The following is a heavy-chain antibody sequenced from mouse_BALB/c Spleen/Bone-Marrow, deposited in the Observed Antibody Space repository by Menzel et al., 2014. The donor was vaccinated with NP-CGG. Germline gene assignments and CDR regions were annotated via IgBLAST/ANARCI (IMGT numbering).Heavy chain of an antibody. CDR1: GYTFSNSW. J-gene: IGHJ2*01. Sequence: QVQLQQSGAELARPGASVKLSCKASGYTFSNSWMQWVKQRPGQGLDWIGTIYPGDGDTRYTQKFEGKATLTADKSSSTAYMQLSSLTSDDSAVYYCARRGYGSSFNYWGQGTTLTVSS. V-gene: IGHV1-87*01. CDR2: IYPGDGDT. D-gene: IGHD1-1*01. CDR3: ARRGYGSSFNY.